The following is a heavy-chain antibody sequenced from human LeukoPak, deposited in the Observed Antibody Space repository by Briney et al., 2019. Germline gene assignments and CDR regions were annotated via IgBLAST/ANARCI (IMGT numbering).Heavy chain of an antibody. CDR3: AKTREGIAVAEGILDY. V-gene: IGHV3-23*01. Sequence: GGSLRLSCAASGFTFSSYAMSWVRQAPGKGLEWVSAISGSGGSTYCADSVKGRFTISRDNSKNTLYLQMNSLRAEDTAVYYCAKTREGIAVAEGILDYWGQGTLVTVSS. CDR1: GFTFSSYA. CDR2: ISGSGGST. J-gene: IGHJ4*02. D-gene: IGHD6-19*01.